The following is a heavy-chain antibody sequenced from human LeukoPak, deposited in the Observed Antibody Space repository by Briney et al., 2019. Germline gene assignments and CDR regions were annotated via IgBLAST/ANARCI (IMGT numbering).Heavy chain of an antibody. Sequence: GGSLRLSCGASGFTFTTYAMTWVRQAPGKGLEWVSSITGSGGSTYYGDSAKGRFTISRDNSKNTLYLQMNSLRAEDTAVYYCAKVRMITMIAYDAFDIWGQGTMVTVSS. V-gene: IGHV3-23*01. J-gene: IGHJ3*02. CDR1: GFTFTTYA. D-gene: IGHD3-22*01. CDR2: ITGSGGST. CDR3: AKVRMITMIAYDAFDI.